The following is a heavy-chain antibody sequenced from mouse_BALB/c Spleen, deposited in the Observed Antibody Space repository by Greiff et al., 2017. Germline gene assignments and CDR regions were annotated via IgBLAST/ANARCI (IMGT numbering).Heavy chain of an antibody. CDR2: IDPANGNT. CDR1: GFNIKDTY. D-gene: IGHD1-1*01. CDR3: ARSVVSDY. V-gene: IGHV14-3*02. J-gene: IGHJ2*01. Sequence: VQLQQSGAELVKPGASVKLSCTASGFNIKDTYMHWVKQRPEQGLEWIGRIDPANGNTKYDPKFQGKSTITADTSSNTAYLQRSSLTSEDTAVYYCARSVVSDYWGQGTTLTVSS.